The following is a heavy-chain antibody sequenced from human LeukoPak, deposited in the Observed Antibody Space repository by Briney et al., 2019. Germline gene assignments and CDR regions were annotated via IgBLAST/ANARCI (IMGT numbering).Heavy chain of an antibody. Sequence: GGSLRLSCAASGFTFSDYYMSWIRQAPGKGLEWVSYISSSGDSIYYADSVKGRFTISRDNAKNSLYLQMNSLRAEDTAVYYCAKGLNWGLYYFDYWGQGILVSVSS. CDR1: GFTFSDYY. D-gene: IGHD7-27*01. V-gene: IGHV3-11*01. J-gene: IGHJ4*02. CDR3: AKGLNWGLYYFDY. CDR2: ISSSGDSI.